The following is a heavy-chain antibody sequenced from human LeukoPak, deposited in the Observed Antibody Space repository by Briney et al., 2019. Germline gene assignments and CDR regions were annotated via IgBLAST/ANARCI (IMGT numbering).Heavy chain of an antibody. CDR1: GYTFTSSD. CDR2: MNPHSGNT. D-gene: IGHD1-14*01. J-gene: IGHJ4*02. Sequence: ASVKVSCKASGYTFTSSDINWVRQSTGQGLEWMGWMNPHSGNTGYAQKFQGRVTITRNTSISTAYMELSSLRSEDTAVYYCAKVESHRYYFDYWGQGTLVIVSS. V-gene: IGHV1-8*03. CDR3: AKVESHRYYFDY.